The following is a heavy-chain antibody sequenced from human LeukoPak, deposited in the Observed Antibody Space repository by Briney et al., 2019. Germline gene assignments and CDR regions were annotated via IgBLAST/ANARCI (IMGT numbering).Heavy chain of an antibody. J-gene: IGHJ4*02. D-gene: IGHD1-26*01. CDR1: GFTFSSYG. V-gene: IGHV3-30*03. CDR3: ATEDGSYSRSPGFDY. CDR2: ISYDGSNK. Sequence: PGGSLRLSCAASGFTFSSYGMHWVRQAPGKGLEWVAVISYDGSNKYYADSVKGRFTISRDNAKNSLYLQMNSLRAEDTAVYYCATEDGSYSRSPGFDYWGQGTLVTLSS.